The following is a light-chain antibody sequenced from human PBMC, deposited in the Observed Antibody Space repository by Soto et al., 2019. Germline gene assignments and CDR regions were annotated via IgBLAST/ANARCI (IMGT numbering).Light chain of an antibody. Sequence: QSVLTQPASVSGSPGQSITISCTGTSSDVGGYIYVSWYRQHPGKAPKPIIYKVSNRPSGVSNRFSGSKSGNTASLTISGLQAEDEADYYCSSYTSMTTLVFGTGTKLTVL. CDR3: SSYTSMTTLV. CDR1: SSDVGGYIY. V-gene: IGLV2-14*01. J-gene: IGLJ1*01. CDR2: KVS.